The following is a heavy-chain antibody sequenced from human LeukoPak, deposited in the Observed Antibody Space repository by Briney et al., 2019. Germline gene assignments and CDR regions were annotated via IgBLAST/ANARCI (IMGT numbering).Heavy chain of an antibody. CDR3: ARQGQQLVEVWFDP. CDR2: IYYTGST. Sequence: SETLSLTCTVSGGSISSYYWSWIRQPPGKGLEWIGYIYYTGSTNYNPSLKSRVTISVDTSKNQFSLKLSSVTAADTAVYYCARQGQQLVEVWFDPWGQGTLVTVSS. D-gene: IGHD6-13*01. CDR1: GGSISSYY. V-gene: IGHV4-59*08. J-gene: IGHJ5*02.